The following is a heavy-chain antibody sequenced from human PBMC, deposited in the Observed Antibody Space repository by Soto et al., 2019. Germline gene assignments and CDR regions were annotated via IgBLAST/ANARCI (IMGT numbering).Heavy chain of an antibody. Sequence: SETLSLTCTVSGDSITRYYCSWFRQPPVNGLEWFGYIYDRGSTNYSPSFNYNPSLKSRLTLSVDTSKSQLSLKLTFVTAADTAVYYCVRDQNRAFDLWSLGTMVTVS. J-gene: IGHJ3*01. CDR3: VRDQNRAFDL. V-gene: IGHV4-59*01. CDR1: GDSITRYY. CDR2: IYDRGSTNYSPSF.